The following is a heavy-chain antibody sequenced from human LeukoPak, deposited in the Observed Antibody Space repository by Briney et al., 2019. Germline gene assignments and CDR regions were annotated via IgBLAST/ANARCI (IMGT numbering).Heavy chain of an antibody. V-gene: IGHV3-11*04. CDR2: IGSSGTTK. CDR1: GFTFSDYY. D-gene: IGHD2-15*01. CDR3: ARTGYCSGATCFYYYSYYMDV. J-gene: IGHJ6*03. Sequence: GGSLRLSCAASGFTFSDYYMTWIRQVPGEGLEWVSYIGSSGTTKYYADSVKGRFTISRDNAKNSLYLQMNSLRAEDTAVYYCARTGYCSGATCFYYYSYYMDVWGKGTTVTVSS.